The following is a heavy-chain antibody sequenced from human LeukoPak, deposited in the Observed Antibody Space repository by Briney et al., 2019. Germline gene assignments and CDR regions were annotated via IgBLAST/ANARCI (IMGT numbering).Heavy chain of an antibody. J-gene: IGHJ4*02. CDR1: GFTFSSYA. D-gene: IGHD6-13*01. V-gene: IGHV3-23*01. CDR2: ISGSGGST. CDR3: AKGDRYSSSWYYFDY. Sequence: GGSLRLSCAASGFTFSSYAMSWVRQAPGKGLEWVSAISGSGGSTHYADSVKGRFTISRDNSKNTLYLQMNSLRAEDTAVYYCAKGDRYSSSWYYFDYWGQGTLVTVSS.